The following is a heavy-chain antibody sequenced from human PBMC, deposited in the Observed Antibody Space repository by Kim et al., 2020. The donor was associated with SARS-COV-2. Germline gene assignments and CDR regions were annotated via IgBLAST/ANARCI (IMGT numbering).Heavy chain of an antibody. D-gene: IGHD1-26*01. J-gene: IGHJ4*02. Sequence: KYYVDSVKGRFTISRDNAKNSLYLQMNSLRAEDTAVYYCARRGGSHFLNYWGQGTLVTVSS. V-gene: IGHV3-7*01. CDR2: K. CDR3: ARRGGSHFLNY.